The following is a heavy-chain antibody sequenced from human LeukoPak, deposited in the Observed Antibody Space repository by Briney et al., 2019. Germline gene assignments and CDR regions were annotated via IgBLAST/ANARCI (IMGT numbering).Heavy chain of an antibody. Sequence: LRLSCAVSGFTFKNAWMSWVRQAPGKGLEWIGSIYHSGSTYYNPSLKSRVTISVDTSKNQFSLKLSSVTAADTAVYYCARDSVLLWFGERGDYFDYWGQGTLVTVSS. D-gene: IGHD3-10*01. CDR2: IYHSGST. V-gene: IGHV4-38-2*02. CDR3: ARDSVLLWFGERGDYFDY. CDR1: GFTFKNAW. J-gene: IGHJ4*02.